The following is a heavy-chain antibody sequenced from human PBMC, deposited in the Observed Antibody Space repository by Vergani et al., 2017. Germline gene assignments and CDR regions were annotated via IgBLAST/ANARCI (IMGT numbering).Heavy chain of an antibody. V-gene: IGHV4-34*01. Sequence: QVQLQQRGAGLLKPSETLSLTCAVYGGSFSGYYWSWIRQPPGKGLEWIGEINHSGSTNYNPSLKRRVTISVDTSKNQFSLKLSSVTAADTAVYYCASLTRLYPYYFDYWGQGTLVTVSS. CDR2: INHSGST. CDR3: ASLTRLYPYYFDY. CDR1: GGSFSGYY. D-gene: IGHD3-16*02. J-gene: IGHJ4*02.